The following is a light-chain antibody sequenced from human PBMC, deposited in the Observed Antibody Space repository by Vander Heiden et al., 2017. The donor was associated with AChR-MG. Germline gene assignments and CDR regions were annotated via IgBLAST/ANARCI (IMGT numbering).Light chain of an antibody. Sequence: QSVLTQPPSAPGTPGPRGTISCSGSSTTVGSDYEYCSQQLPEAAPNLLIVSNDRRPSGGPDRFSGSNSGTSASLAISGLRSEEEADDYCAAWDDSRSGHWVFGGGTKLTVL. CDR1: STTVGSDY. CDR3: AAWDDSRSGHWV. CDR2: SND. V-gene: IGLV1-47*02. J-gene: IGLJ3*02.